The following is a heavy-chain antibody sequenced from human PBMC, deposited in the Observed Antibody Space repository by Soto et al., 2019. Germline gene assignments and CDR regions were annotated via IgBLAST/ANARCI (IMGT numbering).Heavy chain of an antibody. J-gene: IGHJ4*02. Sequence: PGGSLRLSCAASGFTLSDYTMNWVRQAPGKGLEWVSSISSSGDYIYYADSLKGRFTISRDNSKSTLYLQMNSLRAEDTAVYYCAKDALFVFWSGYQYYFDYWGQGTLVTVSS. CDR2: ISSSGDYI. V-gene: IGHV3-21*04. CDR3: AKDALFVFWSGYQYYFDY. D-gene: IGHD3-3*01. CDR1: GFTLSDYT.